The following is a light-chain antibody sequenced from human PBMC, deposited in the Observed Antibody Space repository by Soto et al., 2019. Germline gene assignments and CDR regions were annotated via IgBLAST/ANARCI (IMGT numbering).Light chain of an antibody. CDR1: QSISSY. CDR2: AAS. V-gene: IGKV1-39*01. Sequence: DIQMTQSPSSLSASVGDRVTITCRASQSISSYLNWYQQKPGKAPKHLIYAASGLQSGVPSRFSGSGSGTDFTLTISSLQPEDFATYHCQQSYSTPRMTSGHGKRLEIK. CDR3: QQSYSTPRMT. J-gene: IGKJ5*01.